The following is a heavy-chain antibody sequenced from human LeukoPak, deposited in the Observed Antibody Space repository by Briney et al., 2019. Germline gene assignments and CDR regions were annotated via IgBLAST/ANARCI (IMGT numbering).Heavy chain of an antibody. D-gene: IGHD3-16*01. J-gene: IGHJ4*02. CDR2: ISYLSSHV. V-gene: IGHV3-21*01. CDR3: VRAFPPLRTSSAGDL. Sequence: GGSLRLSCSASGFTFRYYDMNWVRQAPGKGLEWVSSISYLSSHVYYGDSVKGRFSISRDNAKNSLYLQMNSLGAEDTAIYYCVRAFPPLRTSSAGDLWGQGILVTVSS. CDR1: GFTFRYYD.